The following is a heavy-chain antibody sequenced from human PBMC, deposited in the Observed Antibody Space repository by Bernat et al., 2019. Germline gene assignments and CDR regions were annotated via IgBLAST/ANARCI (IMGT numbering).Heavy chain of an antibody. CDR1: GFTFSSYG. Sequence: QVQLVESGGGVVQPGRSLRLSCAASGFTFSSYGMHWVRQAPVKGLEWVAVIWYDGRNKYYADSVKGRFTISRDTSKNTLYLQMNSLRAEDTAVYYCARDRYCSGGSCSAEDFQHWGQGTLVTVSS. D-gene: IGHD2-15*01. CDR2: IWYDGRNK. V-gene: IGHV3-33*01. J-gene: IGHJ1*01. CDR3: ARDRYCSGGSCSAEDFQH.